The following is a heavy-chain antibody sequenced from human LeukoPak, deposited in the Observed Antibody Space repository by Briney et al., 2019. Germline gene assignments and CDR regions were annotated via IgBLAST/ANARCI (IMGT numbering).Heavy chain of an antibody. CDR2: INPSGGST. V-gene: IGHV1-46*01. CDR3: ARDGLLLWFGELSGNNWFDP. D-gene: IGHD3-10*01. J-gene: IGHJ5*02. CDR1: GYTFTSHH. Sequence: ASVKVSCKASGYTFTSHHMHWVRQAPGQGLEWMGIINPSGGSTNYAQKFQGRVTMTRDTSTSTVYMELSSLRSEDTAVYYCARDGLLLWFGELSGNNWFDPWGQGTLVTVSS.